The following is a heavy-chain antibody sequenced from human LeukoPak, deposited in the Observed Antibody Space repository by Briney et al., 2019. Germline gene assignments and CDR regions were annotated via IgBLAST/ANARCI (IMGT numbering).Heavy chain of an antibody. J-gene: IGHJ6*02. Sequence: PGGSLRLSCAASGFTFSSYAMHWVRQAPVKGLEWVAVISYDGNNKYYADSVKGRFTISRDNAKNSLYLQMNSLRAEDTAVYYCAREVFRDIVVVPAASYYYYGMDVRGQGTTVTVSS. V-gene: IGHV3-30-3*01. CDR2: ISYDGNNK. CDR3: AREVFRDIVVVPAASYYYYGMDV. D-gene: IGHD2-2*01. CDR1: GFTFSSYA.